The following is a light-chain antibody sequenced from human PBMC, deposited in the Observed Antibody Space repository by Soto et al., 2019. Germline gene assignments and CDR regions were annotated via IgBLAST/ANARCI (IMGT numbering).Light chain of an antibody. CDR2: AAS. V-gene: IGKV1-39*01. CDR1: QSISSY. CDR3: QQSYSTPYT. Sequence: DIQMTQSPSSLSASVGERVTITCRASQSISSYLNWYQQKPGKAPKLLIYAASSLQSGVPSRFGGSGSGTDFTLTISSLQPEDFATYYCQQSYSTPYTVGQGTKLEIK. J-gene: IGKJ2*01.